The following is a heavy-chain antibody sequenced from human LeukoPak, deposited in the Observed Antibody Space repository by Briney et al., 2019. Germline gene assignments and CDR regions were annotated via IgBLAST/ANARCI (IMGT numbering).Heavy chain of an antibody. J-gene: IGHJ6*02. D-gene: IGHD4-17*01. CDR3: ATDTHYGDYFYYYYGMDV. V-gene: IGHV1-24*01. CDR1: GYTLTELS. Sequence: ALVKVSCKVSGYTLTELSKHWVRQAPGKGLEWMGGFDPEDGETIYAQKFQGRVTMTEDTSTDTAYMELSSLRSEDTAVYYCATDTHYGDYFYYYYGMDVWGQGTTVTVSS. CDR2: FDPEDGET.